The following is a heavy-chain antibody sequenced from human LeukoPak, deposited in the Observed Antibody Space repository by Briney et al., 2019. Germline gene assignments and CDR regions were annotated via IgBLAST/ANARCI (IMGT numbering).Heavy chain of an antibody. J-gene: IGHJ6*03. CDR2: TRNKANSYTT. CDR3: AREGVVPAAMPSYYYYYSNG. CDR1: GFTFSDHY. D-gene: IGHD2-2*01. V-gene: IGHV3-72*01. Sequence: GGSLTLLCAASGFTFSDHYVDGVRQAPGKGLEWVGRTRNKANSYTTEYAASVKGRFTISRDDSKNSLYLQMNSLKTEDTAVYYCAREGVVPAAMPSYYYYYSNGGGKGTTVTVSS.